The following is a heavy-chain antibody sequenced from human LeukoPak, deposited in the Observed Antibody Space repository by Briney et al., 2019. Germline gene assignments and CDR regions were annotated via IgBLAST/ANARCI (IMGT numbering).Heavy chain of an antibody. Sequence: GRSLRLSCAASGFIFSSYGMHWVRQAPGKGLEWVAVIWYDGNNKYYADSVRGRFTISRDNSKNTLYLQMNSLRAEDTAVYYCATDSSLCPDSWGQGTLVTVSS. CDR1: GFIFSSYG. D-gene: IGHD2-2*01. CDR3: ATDSSLCPDS. J-gene: IGHJ5*01. CDR2: IWYDGNNK. V-gene: IGHV3-33*01.